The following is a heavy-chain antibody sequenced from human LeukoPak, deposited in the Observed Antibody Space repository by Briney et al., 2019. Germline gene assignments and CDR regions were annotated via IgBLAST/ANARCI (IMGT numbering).Heavy chain of an antibody. D-gene: IGHD1-1*01. CDR1: GYTFISYG. V-gene: IGHV1-18*01. CDR3: ARDATKNYGMDV. J-gene: IGHJ6*02. Sequence: ASVRVSCKASGYTFISYGIDWVRQAPGQGLEWMGWISAYNGNTNYAQKLQGRVTMTTDTSTSTAYMELRSLRSDDTAVYYCARDATKNYGMDVWGQGTTVTVSS. CDR2: ISAYNGNT.